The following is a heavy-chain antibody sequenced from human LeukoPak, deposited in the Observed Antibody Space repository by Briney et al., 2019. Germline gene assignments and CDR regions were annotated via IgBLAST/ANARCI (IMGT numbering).Heavy chain of an antibody. CDR3: ARNLIPEQLVLNF. CDR2: IYYTWST. J-gene: IGHJ4*02. D-gene: IGHD6-13*01. CDR1: GGSISNYY. V-gene: IGHV4-59*01. Sequence: SETLSLTCTVSGGSISNYYWNWIRQPPGKGLDWIGYIYYTWSTNYNPSLKSRVTMSVDTSKNQFSLNLKSVTPEDTAVYYCARNLIPEQLVLNFWGQGTLVTVSS.